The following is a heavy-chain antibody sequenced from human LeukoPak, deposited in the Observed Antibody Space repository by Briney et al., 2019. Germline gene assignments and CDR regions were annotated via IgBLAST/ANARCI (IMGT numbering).Heavy chain of an antibody. Sequence: SETLSLTCTVSGGSVSSGRYYWSWIRQPPGKGLEWIGYIYYSGSTNYNPSLKSRVTISVDTSKNQFSLKLSSVTAADTAVYYCASQGRADDFWSGYYPYYYYGMDVWGQGTTVTVSS. J-gene: IGHJ6*02. CDR2: IYYSGST. CDR1: GGSVSSGRYY. CDR3: ASQGRADDFWSGYYPYYYYGMDV. D-gene: IGHD3-3*01. V-gene: IGHV4-61*01.